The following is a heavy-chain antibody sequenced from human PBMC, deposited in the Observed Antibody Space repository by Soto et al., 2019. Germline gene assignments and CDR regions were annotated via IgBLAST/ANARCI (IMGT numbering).Heavy chain of an antibody. CDR2: ISAYNGNT. CDR1: GYTFTSYG. Sequence: GASVKVSCKASGYTFTSYGISWVRQAPGQGLEWMGWISAYNGNTNYAQKLQGRVTMTTDTSTSTAYMELRSLGSDDTAVYYCARDPATDILTGYYKRWDFDYWGQGTLVTVSS. CDR3: ARDPATDILTGYYKRWDFDY. D-gene: IGHD3-9*01. J-gene: IGHJ4*02. V-gene: IGHV1-18*01.